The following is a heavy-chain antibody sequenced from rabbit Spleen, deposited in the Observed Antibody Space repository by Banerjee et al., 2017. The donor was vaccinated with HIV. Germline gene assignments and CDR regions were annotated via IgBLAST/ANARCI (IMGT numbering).Heavy chain of an antibody. CDR3: VRDQAGDAGYGPYYFNL. D-gene: IGHD4-2*01. J-gene: IGHJ4*01. Sequence: QEQLVESGGGLVKPEGSLTLTCKASGFSFSDRDGMCWVRQAPGKGLQWIACINVYTGKPVYATWAKGRFTISRTSSTTVTLQMTSLTAADTATYFCVRDQAGDAGYGPYYFNLWGQGTLVTVS. CDR1: GFSFSDRDG. V-gene: IGHV1S45*01. CDR2: INVYTGKP.